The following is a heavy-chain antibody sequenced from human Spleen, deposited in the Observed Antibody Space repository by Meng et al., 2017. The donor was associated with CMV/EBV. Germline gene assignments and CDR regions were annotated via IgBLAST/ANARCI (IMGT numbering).Heavy chain of an antibody. CDR2: MYSGGSST. Sequence: GESLKISCAASGFTFSRYGMSWVRQAPGKGLEWVSVMYSGGSSTFYADSVQGRFTISRDESKNTLYLQMNSLRAEDTALYYCAKCNSTSCRYFDYWGQGTLVTVSS. CDR1: GFTFSRYG. CDR3: AKCNSTSCRYFDY. J-gene: IGHJ4*02. V-gene: IGHV3-23*03. D-gene: IGHD2-2*01.